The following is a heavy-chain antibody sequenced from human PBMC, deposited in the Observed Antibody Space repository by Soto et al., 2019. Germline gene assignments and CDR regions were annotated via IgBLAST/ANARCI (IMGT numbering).Heavy chain of an antibody. Sequence: EVQLLESGGGLVQPGGSLRLSCAASGFTFSSYAMSWVRQAPGKGLEWVSAISGSGGSTYYADSVKGRFTIYRDNSKNTLDPQRNSLRAEDTAVYYCAKDSASQLLNFDYRGQGNLVTVSS. D-gene: IGHD2-2*01. J-gene: IGHJ4*02. CDR2: ISGSGGST. V-gene: IGHV3-23*01. CDR1: GFTFSSYA. CDR3: AKDSASQLLNFDY.